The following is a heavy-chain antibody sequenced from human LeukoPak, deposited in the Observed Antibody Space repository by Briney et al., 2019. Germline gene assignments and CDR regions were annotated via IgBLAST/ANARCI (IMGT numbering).Heavy chain of an antibody. V-gene: IGHV4-30-4*08. J-gene: IGHJ4*02. Sequence: SETLSLTCTVSDYSISSGDYYWTWIRQPPGKGLEWIGYIYNSGSTYYNPSLKSRVTISVDTSKNQFSLKLSSVTAADTAVYYCARVALGMNHDYWGQGTLVTVSS. CDR1: DYSISSGDYY. CDR2: IYNSGST. D-gene: IGHD1-14*01. CDR3: ARVALGMNHDY.